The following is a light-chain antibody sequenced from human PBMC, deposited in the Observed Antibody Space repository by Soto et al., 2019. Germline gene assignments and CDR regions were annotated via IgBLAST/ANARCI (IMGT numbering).Light chain of an antibody. J-gene: IGKJ4*01. V-gene: IGKV1-27*01. CDR1: QGISNY. CDR3: QKYNTAPLT. CDR2: GIS. Sequence: DVQMTQSPSTLSGSVGDRVTITCRASQGISNYLAWYQQKPGKVPKLLISGISTLQSGVPSRFSGSGYGTEFTLTISNLQPEDVATYYCQKYNTAPLTFGGGTKVDIK.